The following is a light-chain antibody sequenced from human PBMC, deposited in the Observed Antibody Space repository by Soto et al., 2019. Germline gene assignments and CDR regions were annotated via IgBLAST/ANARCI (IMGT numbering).Light chain of an antibody. J-gene: IGKJ2*01. Sequence: EVVLTQSPATLSLSPGERATLSCRASESISSYLAWYQQKPGQAPRLLIYDASNRATDIPGRFSGSGSGTDFTLTISSLEPEDFAVYYCQQRINRYTFGQGTKLEIK. CDR1: ESISSY. CDR2: DAS. V-gene: IGKV3-11*01. CDR3: QQRINRYT.